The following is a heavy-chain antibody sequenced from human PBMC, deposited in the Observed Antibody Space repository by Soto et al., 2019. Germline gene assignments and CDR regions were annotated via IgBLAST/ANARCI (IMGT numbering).Heavy chain of an antibody. J-gene: IGHJ6*02. CDR2: IIAYNGNT. Sequence: GASVKVSCKASGSTFTSSAVQWVRQARGQRLEWIGWIIAYNGNTNYAQKLQGRVTMTTDTSTSTAYMELRSLRSDDTAVYYCAGGLVPAALYYYGMDVWGQGTTVTVSS. CDR1: GSTFTSSA. CDR3: AGGLVPAALYYYGMDV. D-gene: IGHD2-2*01. V-gene: IGHV1-18*01.